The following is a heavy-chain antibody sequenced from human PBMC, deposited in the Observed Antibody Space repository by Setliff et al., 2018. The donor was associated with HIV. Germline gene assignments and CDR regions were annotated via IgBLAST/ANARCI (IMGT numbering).Heavy chain of an antibody. J-gene: IGHJ4*02. V-gene: IGHV4-4*07. CDR3: ARDPPGYGDSNDY. CDR1: GGSLQGYY. CDR2: IHYVGWS. Sequence: SETLSLTCSVSGGSLQGYYWSWIRQPAGKGLQWIGRIHYVGWSKYNPSLEDRVTMSVDTSNNQFSLKLRSVTAADTAVYYCARDPPGYGDSNDYWGQGTLVTVSS. D-gene: IGHD4-17*01.